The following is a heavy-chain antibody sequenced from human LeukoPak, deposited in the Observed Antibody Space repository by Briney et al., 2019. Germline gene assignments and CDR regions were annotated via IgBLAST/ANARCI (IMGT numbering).Heavy chain of an antibody. V-gene: IGHV5-51*01. CDR2: IYPGDSDT. CDR3: ARRSGSFQGDYNFDY. D-gene: IGHD1-26*01. Sequence: GESLKISCKGSGYIFTSYWIAWVRQMPGKGLEWMGIIYPGDSDTRYSPSFQGQVTISADKSISTAYLQWSSLKASDTAMYYCARRSGSFQGDYNFDYWGQGTLVTSPQ. CDR1: GYIFTSYW. J-gene: IGHJ4*02.